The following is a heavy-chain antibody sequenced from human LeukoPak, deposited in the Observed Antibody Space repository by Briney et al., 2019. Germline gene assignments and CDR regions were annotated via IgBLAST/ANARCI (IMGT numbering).Heavy chain of an antibody. CDR2: ISSSSSYM. CDR3: ASLRSSSSQDY. J-gene: IGHJ4*02. CDR1: RFTFSSYT. V-gene: IGHV3-21*01. D-gene: IGHD6-6*01. Sequence: GGSLRLSCAASRFTFSSYTMNWVRQAPGKGLEWVSSISSSSSYMYYADSVKGRFIISRDNAKNSLYLQMNSLRGDDTAVYYCASLRSSSSQDYWGQGTLVTVSS.